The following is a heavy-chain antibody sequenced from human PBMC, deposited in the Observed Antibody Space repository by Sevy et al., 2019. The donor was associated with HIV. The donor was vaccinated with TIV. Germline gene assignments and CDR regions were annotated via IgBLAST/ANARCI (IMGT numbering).Heavy chain of an antibody. D-gene: IGHD3-10*01. Sequence: GGSLRLSCAASGFTFSSYWMHWVRQAPGKGLVWVSRINSDGSSTSYAESVKGRFTISRDNAKNTLYLQMNSLRAEDTAVYYCARVADYYGSGSYYTIFDYWGQGTLVTVSS. CDR3: ARVADYYGSGSYYTIFDY. J-gene: IGHJ4*02. CDR2: INSDGSST. CDR1: GFTFSSYW. V-gene: IGHV3-74*01.